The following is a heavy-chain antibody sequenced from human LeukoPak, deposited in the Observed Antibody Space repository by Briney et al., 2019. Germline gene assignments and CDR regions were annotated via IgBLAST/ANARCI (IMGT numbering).Heavy chain of an antibody. V-gene: IGHV3-23*01. J-gene: IGHJ3*02. CDR1: GFTFNRYA. D-gene: IGHD3-22*01. CDR2: ISGSDDST. CDR3: AKTPSDYYDSSDPPHDAFDI. Sequence: PGASLRLSCTASGFTFNRYAMICLRQATGKGLEGVSAISGSDDSTHYADSVKGRFTISRDNSKNTLYLQMNSLRAEDTAVYYCAKTPSDYYDSSDPPHDAFDIWDQGTMVTVSS.